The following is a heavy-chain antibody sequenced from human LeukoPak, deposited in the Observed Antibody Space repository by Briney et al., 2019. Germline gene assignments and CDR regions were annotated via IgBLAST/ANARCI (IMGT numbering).Heavy chain of an antibody. V-gene: IGHV4-39*07. J-gene: IGHJ4*02. CDR3: ARVRAAAVPYYFDY. D-gene: IGHD6-13*01. CDR2: IYYSGST. Sequence: SETLSLTCTVSGGSISSYYWSWIRQPPGKGLEWIGSIYYSGSTYYNPSLKSRVTISVDTSKNQFSLKLSSVTAADTAMYYCARVRAAAVPYYFDYWGRGTLVTVSS. CDR1: GGSISSYY.